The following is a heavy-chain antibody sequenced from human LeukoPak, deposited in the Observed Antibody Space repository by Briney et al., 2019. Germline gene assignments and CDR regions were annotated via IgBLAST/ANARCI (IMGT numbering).Heavy chain of an antibody. J-gene: IGHJ4*02. Sequence: NAGGSLRLSCAASGFTFSGYAMSWVRQPPGKGLEWIGEINHSGSTNYNPSLKSRVTISVDTSKNQFSLKLSSVTAADTAVYYCARGRSGRRYYFDYWGQGTLVTVSS. CDR1: GFTFSGYA. D-gene: IGHD3-10*01. V-gene: IGHV4-34*01. CDR2: INHSGST. CDR3: ARGRSGRRYYFDY.